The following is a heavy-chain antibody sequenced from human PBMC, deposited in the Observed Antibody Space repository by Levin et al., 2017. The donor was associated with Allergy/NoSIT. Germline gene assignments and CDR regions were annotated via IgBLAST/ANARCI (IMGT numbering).Heavy chain of an antibody. CDR2: IYYSGST. Sequence: PSETLSLTCTVSGGSISSGDYYWSWIRQPPGKGLEWIGYIYYSGSTYYNPSLKSRVTISVDTSKNQFSLKLSSVTAADTAVYYCARDRGQGYFDLWGRGTLVTVSS. CDR3: ARDRGQGYFDL. CDR1: GGSISSGDYY. V-gene: IGHV4-30-4*01. J-gene: IGHJ2*01.